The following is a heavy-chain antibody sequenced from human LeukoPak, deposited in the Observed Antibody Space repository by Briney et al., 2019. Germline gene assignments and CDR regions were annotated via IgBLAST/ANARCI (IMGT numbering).Heavy chain of an antibody. CDR3: ARWHCSSTSCYYFDY. Sequence: GGSLRLSCAASGFTFSDYYMSWIRQAPGKGLEWVSYISSSGSTTYYADSVKGRFTISRDNAKNSLYLQMNSLRAEDTAVYYCARWHCSSTSCYYFDYWGQGTLVTVSS. D-gene: IGHD2-2*01. J-gene: IGHJ4*02. CDR2: ISSSGSTT. V-gene: IGHV3-11*01. CDR1: GFTFSDYY.